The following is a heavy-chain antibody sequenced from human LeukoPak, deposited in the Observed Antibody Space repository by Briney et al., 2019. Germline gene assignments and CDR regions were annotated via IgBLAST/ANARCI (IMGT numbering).Heavy chain of an antibody. J-gene: IGHJ6*03. V-gene: IGHV4-39*01. CDR2: IYYSGRT. Sequence: NPSETLSLTCTVSGGSISSSSYYWGWIRQPPGKGLEWIGSIYYSGRTYYNPSLKSRVTISVDTSKNQLSLKLSSVTAADTAVYYCARGLGEYYYYYYMDVWGKGTTVTVSS. CDR3: ARGLGEYYYYYYMDV. D-gene: IGHD3-10*01. CDR1: GGSISSSSYY.